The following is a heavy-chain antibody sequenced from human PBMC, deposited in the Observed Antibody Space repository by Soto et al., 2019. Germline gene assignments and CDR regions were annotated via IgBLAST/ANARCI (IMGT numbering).Heavy chain of an antibody. J-gene: IGHJ3*02. D-gene: IGHD3-22*01. Sequence: PGETLKISCKASGYSFSSYWIGWVRQMPGKGLEWMGIIYPGDSDTKYSPSLQGQVTISVDKSISTAYLQWSSLKASDTAMYYCARQTYYYDSSGYHAFDIWGQGTMVTVSS. CDR2: IYPGDSDT. CDR1: GYSFSSYW. CDR3: ARQTYYYDSSGYHAFDI. V-gene: IGHV5-51*01.